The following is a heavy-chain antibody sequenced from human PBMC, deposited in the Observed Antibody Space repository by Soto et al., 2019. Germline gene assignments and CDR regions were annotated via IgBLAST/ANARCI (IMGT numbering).Heavy chain of an antibody. Sequence: SVKVSFTVFCYMFTTYGINWVRQAPGQGLEWVGWFNPDNQNTNYAQKFQDRVSLTTDSSTNTAYMELRDLRSDDTAVYYCARVRFGDPFDFWGQGSLVTVSS. CDR2: FNPDNQNT. CDR1: CYMFTTYG. D-gene: IGHD3-16*01. V-gene: IGHV1-18*01. CDR3: ARVRFGDPFDF. J-gene: IGHJ4*02.